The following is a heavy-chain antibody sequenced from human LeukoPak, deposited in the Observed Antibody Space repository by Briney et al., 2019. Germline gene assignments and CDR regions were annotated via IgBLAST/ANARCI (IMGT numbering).Heavy chain of an antibody. V-gene: IGHV4-59*11. D-gene: IGHD6-13*01. CDR3: ARAGGDIVAADFDF. CDR2: VHYSGSI. CDR1: GASISSRY. J-gene: IGHJ4*02. Sequence: SETLSLTCTVSGASISSRYWSWIRQPPGKGLEWIGNVHYSGSINYNPSLKSRVTISADTSKNQFSLKLSSVTAADTAVYYCARAGGDIVAADFDFWGQGTLVTVSS.